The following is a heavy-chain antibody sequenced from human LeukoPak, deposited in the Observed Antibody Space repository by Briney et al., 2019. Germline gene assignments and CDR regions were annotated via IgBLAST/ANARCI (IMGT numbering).Heavy chain of an antibody. J-gene: IGHJ4*02. CDR3: ARDYGDYVGRRYFDY. D-gene: IGHD4-17*01. CDR2: ISAYNGNT. V-gene: IGHV1-18*04. Sequence: ASVKVSCKASGYTFTSYGISWVRQAPGQGLEWMGWISAYNGNTNYAQKFQGRVTITADESTSTAYMELSSLRSEDTAVYYCARDYGDYVGRRYFDYWGQGTLVTVSS. CDR1: GYTFTSYG.